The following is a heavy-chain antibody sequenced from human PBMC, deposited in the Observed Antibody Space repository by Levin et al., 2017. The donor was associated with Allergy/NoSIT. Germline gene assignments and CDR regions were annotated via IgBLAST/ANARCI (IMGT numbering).Heavy chain of an antibody. CDR1: GFAFSNYW. Sequence: GGSLRLSCAASGFAFSNYWMHWVRQGPGKGPVWVSGINTDGSDTRYVDSVKGRLTVSRDNAKNTLYLQLNSLRAEDTAVYYCARDFKDLASWGQGTLVTVSS. CDR2: INTDGSDT. J-gene: IGHJ4*02. CDR3: ARDFKDLAS. V-gene: IGHV3-74*01.